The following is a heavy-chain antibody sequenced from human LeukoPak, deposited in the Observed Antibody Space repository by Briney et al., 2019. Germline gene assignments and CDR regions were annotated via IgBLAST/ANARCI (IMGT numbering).Heavy chain of an antibody. Sequence: PSETLSLTCAVCGGSFSGYYWSWIRQPPGKGLEWIGEINHSGSTNYNPSLKSRVTISVDTSKNQFSLKLSSVTAADTAVYYCAGEESIRYYFDYWGQGTLVTVSS. D-gene: IGHD2/OR15-2a*01. CDR3: AGEESIRYYFDY. V-gene: IGHV4-34*01. CDR1: GGSFSGYY. J-gene: IGHJ4*02. CDR2: INHSGST.